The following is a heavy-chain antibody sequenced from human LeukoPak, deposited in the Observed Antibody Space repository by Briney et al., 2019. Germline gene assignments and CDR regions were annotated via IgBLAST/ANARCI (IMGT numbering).Heavy chain of an antibody. CDR1: VGSFSVYD. V-gene: IGHV4-34*01. J-gene: IGHJ4*02. CDR2: INHSGST. D-gene: IGHD4-17*01. CDR3: ARRSLYGKKVQFDY. Sequence: SETLSLTCAVYVGSFSVYDWRGLRQPPGKGLEWIGEINHSGSTNYNPSLKSRVTISVDTSKNQFSLKLSSVTAADTAVYYCARRSLYGKKVQFDYWGQGTLVTVSS.